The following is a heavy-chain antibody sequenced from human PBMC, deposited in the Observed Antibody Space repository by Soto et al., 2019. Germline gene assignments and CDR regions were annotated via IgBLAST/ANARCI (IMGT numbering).Heavy chain of an antibody. Sequence: QVQLVESGGGVVQPGRSLRLSCAASGFTFSSYGMHWVRQAPGKGLEWVAVISYDGSNKYYADSVKGRFTISRDNSKNTLYLQMNSLRAEYTAVYYCAKDVAITIFGAYFDYWGQGTLVTVSS. CDR1: GFTFSSYG. CDR3: AKDVAITIFGAYFDY. CDR2: ISYDGSNK. V-gene: IGHV3-30*18. D-gene: IGHD3-3*01. J-gene: IGHJ4*02.